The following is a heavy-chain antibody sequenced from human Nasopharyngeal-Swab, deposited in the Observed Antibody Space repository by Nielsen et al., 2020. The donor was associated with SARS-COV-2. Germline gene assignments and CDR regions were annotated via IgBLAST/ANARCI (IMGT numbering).Heavy chain of an antibody. CDR2: INPNTGGT. Sequence: ASVKVSCKTSGYIFTDYYIHWVRQAPGQGLEWMGRINPNTGGTKYAQKFQGRVTMTRDTSISTAYMELSSLRSDDTAVYYCARGLASWAIDFWGQGTLVTISS. V-gene: IGHV1-2*06. D-gene: IGHD2-21*01. CDR3: ARGLASWAIDF. CDR1: GYIFTDYY. J-gene: IGHJ4*02.